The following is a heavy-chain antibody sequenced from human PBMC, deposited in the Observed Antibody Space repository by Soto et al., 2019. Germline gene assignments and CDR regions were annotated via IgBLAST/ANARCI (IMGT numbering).Heavy chain of an antibody. V-gene: IGHV1-18*01. CDR2: ISPYTGNT. CDR1: GYIFVNYG. Sequence: QVQLVQSGDEVKKPGASVKVSCKASGYIFVNYGIAWVRQAPGQGLEWMGWISPYTGNTHSASKVQGRLTMTTDTSTSTASMDLGSLTSDDTAGYYCAMVDNYVTPPPQDVWGQGTPVTVSS. J-gene: IGHJ6*02. CDR3: AMVDNYVTPPPQDV. D-gene: IGHD3-16*01.